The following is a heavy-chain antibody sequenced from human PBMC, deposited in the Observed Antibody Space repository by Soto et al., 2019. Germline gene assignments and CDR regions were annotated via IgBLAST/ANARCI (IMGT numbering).Heavy chain of an antibody. Sequence: GGSLRLSCAASGFTFSSYTMSWVRQAPGKGLEWVSTISGSGGNAYYADSAKGRFSISRDNSKNTLRLQMNSLRADDTAVYYCAKDGASGSYPPYYYFGMDVWGQGTTVTVSS. CDR1: GFTFSSYT. V-gene: IGHV3-23*01. CDR3: AKDGASGSYPPYYYFGMDV. CDR2: ISGSGGNA. D-gene: IGHD1-26*01. J-gene: IGHJ6*02.